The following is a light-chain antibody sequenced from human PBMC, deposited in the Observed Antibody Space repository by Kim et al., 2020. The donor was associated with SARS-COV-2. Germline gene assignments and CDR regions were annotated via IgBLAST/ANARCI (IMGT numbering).Light chain of an antibody. V-gene: IGKV3-15*01. CDR2: DAS. CDR1: QSVSNN. CDR3: QQYNDWPGT. Sequence: PGEGATLSCRASQSVSNNVAWDQQKPGQAPRLLIFDASTRATGIPARFSGSGSGTEFTLTITSLRSEDFAVYYCQQYNDWPGTFGQGTKVEIK. J-gene: IGKJ1*01.